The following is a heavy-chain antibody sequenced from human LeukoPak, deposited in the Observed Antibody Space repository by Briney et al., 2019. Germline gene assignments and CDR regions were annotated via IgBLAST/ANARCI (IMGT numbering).Heavy chain of an antibody. J-gene: IGHJ6*02. CDR3: ARSRRYYYGSGSSYYYYYGMDV. Sequence: PSETLSLTCTVSGGSISSSSYYWGWIRQPPGKGLEWIGSIYYSGSTYYNPSLKSRVTISVDTSKNQFSLKLSSVTAADTAVYYCARSRRYYYGSGSSYYYYYGMDVWGQGTTVTVSS. CDR2: IYYSGST. V-gene: IGHV4-39*07. CDR1: GGSISSSSYY. D-gene: IGHD3-10*01.